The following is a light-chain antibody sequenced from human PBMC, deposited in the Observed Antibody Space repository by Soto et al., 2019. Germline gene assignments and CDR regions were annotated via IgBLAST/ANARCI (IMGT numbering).Light chain of an antibody. Sequence: EIVMMQSPATLSVSPGEGATLSCRASQSVTNSLLAWYQQKPGQAPRLLIYGVSTRATGVPARFSGSGSGTEFTLTIRSLQSEDFAVYYCQQYCSWPLTFGGGNKVEIK. J-gene: IGKJ4*01. CDR1: QSVTNSL. CDR3: QQYCSWPLT. V-gene: IGKV3-15*01. CDR2: GVS.